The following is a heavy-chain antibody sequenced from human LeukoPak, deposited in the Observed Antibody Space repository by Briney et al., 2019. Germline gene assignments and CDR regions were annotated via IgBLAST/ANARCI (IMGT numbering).Heavy chain of an antibody. J-gene: IGHJ5*02. Sequence: ASVKVSCKASGYTFTGYYMHWVRQRPGQGLEWMGGINPHSGGTNYAQKFQGRVTMTRDTSICTAYMELSRLRSDDTAVYYCARDLLMYYSGSGESTWGQGTLVTVSS. V-gene: IGHV1-2*02. CDR2: INPHSGGT. CDR3: ARDLLMYYSGSGEST. CDR1: GYTFTGYY. D-gene: IGHD3-10*01.